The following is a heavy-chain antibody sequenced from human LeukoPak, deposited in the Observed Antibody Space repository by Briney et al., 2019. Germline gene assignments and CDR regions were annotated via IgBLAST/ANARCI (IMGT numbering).Heavy chain of an antibody. CDR3: ARDPIHVRGVAWGPKYGMDV. Sequence: PSETLSLTCTVSGGSISSYYWSWIRQPPGKGLEWIGYIYYSGSTNYNPSLKSRVTISVDTSKNQFSLKLSSVTAADTAVYYCARDPIHVRGVAWGPKYGMDVWGQGTTVTVSS. J-gene: IGHJ6*02. CDR2: IYYSGST. CDR1: GGSISSYY. D-gene: IGHD3-10*01. V-gene: IGHV4-59*01.